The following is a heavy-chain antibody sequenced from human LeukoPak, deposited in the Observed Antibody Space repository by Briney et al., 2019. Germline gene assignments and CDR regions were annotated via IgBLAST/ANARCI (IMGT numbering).Heavy chain of an antibody. D-gene: IGHD3-9*01. Sequence: SQTLSLTCAISGASVSSNSAAWNWIRQSPSRGLEWLGRTYYRSKWYNDYAVFVDRGITINPDTSKNQFSLQLNSVTPEDTAVYYCARDLYYDILTGDYYYYGMDVWGKGTTVTVSS. V-gene: IGHV6-1*01. CDR1: GASVSSNSAA. J-gene: IGHJ6*04. CDR2: TYYRSKWYN. CDR3: ARDLYYDILTGDYYYYGMDV.